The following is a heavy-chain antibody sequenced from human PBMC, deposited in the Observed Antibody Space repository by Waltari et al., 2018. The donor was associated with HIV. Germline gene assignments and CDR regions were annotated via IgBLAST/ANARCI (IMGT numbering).Heavy chain of an antibody. CDR2: IYYSGIT. CDR3: ARGGSRGDGYKIAGIYNWFDP. Sequence: QVQLQQSGPGLVRPSETLSLTCTVSGDSFTSHYWSWIRQPPGKGLEWIGYIYYSGITNYNPSLESRVTISVDTSKNYFSLRLTSVTTADTAVYYCARGGSRGDGYKIAGIYNWFDPWGQGTLVTVSS. J-gene: IGHJ5*02. D-gene: IGHD5-12*01. V-gene: IGHV4-59*11. CDR1: GDSFTSHY.